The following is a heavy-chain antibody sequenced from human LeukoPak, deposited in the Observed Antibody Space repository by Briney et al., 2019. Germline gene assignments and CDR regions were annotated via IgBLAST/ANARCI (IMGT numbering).Heavy chain of an antibody. V-gene: IGHV3-30-3*01. J-gene: IGHJ4*02. CDR2: ISYDGNNK. Sequence: GRSLRLSCAASGFTFSSYAMHWVRQAPGKGLEWVAVISYDGNNKYYADSVKGRFTISRDNSKNTLYLQMNSLRAEDTAVYYCARDGLAAEIDCWGQGTLVTVSS. CDR3: ARDGLAAEIDC. CDR1: GFTFSSYA. D-gene: IGHD6-25*01.